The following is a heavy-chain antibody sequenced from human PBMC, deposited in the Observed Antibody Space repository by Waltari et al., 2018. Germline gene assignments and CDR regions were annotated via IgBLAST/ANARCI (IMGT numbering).Heavy chain of an antibody. Sequence: QVQLXESGPGLVEPSETLTLTXPVSGGSISNXYWTWIRQPPGKGLEWIGYIYYSGSVXYNSSLKSRLTIXLDXSNXXXSXKLRSVTVXXTAVXYGARPTLVRXPDAFDVXG. CDR1: GGSISNXY. CDR3: ARPTLVRXPDAFDV. V-gene: IGHV4-59*01. D-gene: IGHD3-10*01. J-gene: IGHJ3*01. CDR2: IYYSGSV.